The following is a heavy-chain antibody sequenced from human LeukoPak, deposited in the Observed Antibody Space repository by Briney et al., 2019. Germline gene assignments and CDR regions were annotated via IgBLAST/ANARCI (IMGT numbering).Heavy chain of an antibody. CDR2: IYYSGST. V-gene: IGHV4-31*03. D-gene: IGHD7-27*01. J-gene: IGHJ5*02. CDR3: ARDKDPLGRNWFDP. CDR1: GGSIISSGDY. Sequence: SSETLSLTCTVAGGSIISSGDYWSWIRQLPGKGLEWIGYIYYSGSTYYNPSLKSRVTISVDTSKDQFSLKLSSVTAADTAVYYFARDKDPLGRNWFDPWGQGTLVTVSS.